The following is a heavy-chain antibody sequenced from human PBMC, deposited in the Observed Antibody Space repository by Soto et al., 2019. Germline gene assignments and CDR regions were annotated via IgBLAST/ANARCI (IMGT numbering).Heavy chain of an antibody. V-gene: IGHV4-39*01. CDR3: ARQRTSVVTQASFDV. D-gene: IGHD2-21*02. J-gene: IGHJ4*02. CDR1: GDSISSSSYY. Sequence: LSLTCTVTGDSISSSSYYWGWIRQPPGKGLEWIGSIYYSGSTYNNPSLRSRVSMSIDTSKDQFSLKLKSVTAADTALYFCARQRTSVVTQASFDVCGPGSLVTVSS. CDR2: IYYSGST.